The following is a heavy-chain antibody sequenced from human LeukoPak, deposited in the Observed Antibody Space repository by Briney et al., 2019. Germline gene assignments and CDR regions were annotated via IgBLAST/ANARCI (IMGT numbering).Heavy chain of an antibody. CDR3: ARVSTSWYYFDY. D-gene: IGHD2-2*01. Sequence: GGSLRHSCAASGFTFSDYYMSWIRQAPGKGLEWVSYISSSGSTIYYADSVKGRFTISRDNAKNSLYLQMNSLRAEDTAVYYCARVSTSWYYFDYWGQGTLVTVSS. CDR1: GFTFSDYY. CDR2: ISSSGSTI. V-gene: IGHV3-11*01. J-gene: IGHJ4*02.